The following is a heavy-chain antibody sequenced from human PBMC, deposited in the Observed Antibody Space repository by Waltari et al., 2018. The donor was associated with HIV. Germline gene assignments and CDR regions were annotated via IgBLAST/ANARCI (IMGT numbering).Heavy chain of an antibody. D-gene: IGHD3-10*01. V-gene: IGHV3-30*01. Sequence: QVQLVESGGGVVQPGRSLRLSCAASGFTFSSYAMHWLRQAPGKGLEWVAFIGYDGNEKYYADSVKGRFTISRGNSRNTLYLQMNSLRAEDTAVYYCTRGRGGPDYWGQGTLVTVSS. CDR3: TRGRGGPDY. CDR2: IGYDGNEK. J-gene: IGHJ4*02. CDR1: GFTFSSYA.